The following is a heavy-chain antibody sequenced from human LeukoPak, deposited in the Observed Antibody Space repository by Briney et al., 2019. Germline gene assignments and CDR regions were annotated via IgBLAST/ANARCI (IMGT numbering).Heavy chain of an antibody. Sequence: SETLPLACSVSGGSLNIHSICWGWIRQPPGLGLEWIATICSGPTTYYNPSLRSRVTLSADTSKNQLPLMLTSMTAFDTAVYYCARLRGGVQLWENWGQGTRVTVSS. V-gene: IGHV4-39*01. CDR3: ARLRGGVQLWEN. J-gene: IGHJ4*02. CDR1: GGSLNIHSIC. CDR2: ICSGPTT. D-gene: IGHD5-18*01.